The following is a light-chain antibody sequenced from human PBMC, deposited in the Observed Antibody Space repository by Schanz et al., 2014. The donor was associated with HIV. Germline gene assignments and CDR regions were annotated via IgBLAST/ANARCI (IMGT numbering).Light chain of an antibody. CDR3: QQYNNWPPYT. J-gene: IGKJ2*01. CDR1: QSVGSSY. V-gene: IGKV3-15*01. Sequence: EIVLTQSPGTLSLSPGERATLSCRASQSVGSSYLAWYQQKPGQAPRLLIYDASTRATGIPARFSGSGSGTEFTLSISSLQSEDFAVYYCQQYNNWPPYTFGQGTKLEIK. CDR2: DAS.